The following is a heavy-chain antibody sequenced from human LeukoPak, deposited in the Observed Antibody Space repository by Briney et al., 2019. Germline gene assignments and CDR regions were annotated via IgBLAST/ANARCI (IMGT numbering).Heavy chain of an antibody. J-gene: IGHJ3*02. CDR2: ISAYNGNT. V-gene: IGHV1-18*01. CDR3: ARERISIFGVDPDAFDI. CDR1: GYTFTSYG. Sequence: ASVKVSCKASGYTFTSYGISWVRQAPGQGLEWMGWISAYNGNTNYAQKFQGRVTITTDESTSTAYMELSSLRSEDTAVYYCARERISIFGVDPDAFDIWGQGTMVTVSS. D-gene: IGHD3-3*01.